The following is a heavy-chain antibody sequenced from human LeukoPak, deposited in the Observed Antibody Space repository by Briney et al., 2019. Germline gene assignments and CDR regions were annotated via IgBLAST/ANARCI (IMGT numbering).Heavy chain of an antibody. D-gene: IGHD4-11*01. CDR2: INWNGGST. Sequence: GGSLRLSCAASGFAFDDYGMSWVRQAPGKGLEWVSGINWNGGSTGYADSVKGRFTISRDNAKNTLYLQMNSLRAEDTAVYYCARDIVSTDVRYYYAMDVWGQGTTVTVSS. J-gene: IGHJ6*02. CDR1: GFAFDDYG. CDR3: ARDIVSTDVRYYYAMDV. V-gene: IGHV3-20*04.